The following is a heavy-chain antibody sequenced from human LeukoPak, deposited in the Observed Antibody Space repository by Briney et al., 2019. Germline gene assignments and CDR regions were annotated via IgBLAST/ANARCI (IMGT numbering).Heavy chain of an antibody. J-gene: IGHJ4*02. CDR2: ISHDGGNI. CDR3: ARDPPFGSGWSQNYFDY. V-gene: IGHV3-30*04. Sequence: PGGPLRLSCAPSAFTFEDYALHWVRQAPRKALECVALISHDGGNIYCTDCVQGRFTISRENSNKILYLQMNSLRLEDTAVYYCARDPPFGSGWSQNYFDYWGQGTLVT. CDR1: AFTFEDYA. D-gene: IGHD6-19*01.